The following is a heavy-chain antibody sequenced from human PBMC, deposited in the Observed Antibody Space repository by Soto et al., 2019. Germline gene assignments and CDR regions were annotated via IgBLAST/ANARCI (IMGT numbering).Heavy chain of an antibody. J-gene: IGHJ6*02. CDR3: ARGPKLADFGDRGYYGMDV. CDR2: INPSGGGT. V-gene: IGHV1-46*01. Sequence: QVHLVQSGAEVKKPGASVTFPCKASGYTFSNYYMHWVRQAPGQGLEWVGIINPSGGGTTYAQNFQGRVTVTRDTSTSTIYMELNSLRSEDTAVYYCARGPKLADFGDRGYYGMDVWGHGTTVTVS. D-gene: IGHD4-17*01. CDR1: GYTFSNYY.